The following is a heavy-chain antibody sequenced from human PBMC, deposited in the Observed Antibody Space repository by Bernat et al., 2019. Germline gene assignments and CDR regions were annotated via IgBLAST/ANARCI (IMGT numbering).Heavy chain of an antibody. D-gene: IGHD2-2*01. V-gene: IGHV4-30-4*01. J-gene: IGHJ3*02. Sequence: QVQLQESGPGLVKPSQTLSLTCTVSGGSISSGDYYWSWIRQPPGKGLEWIGYIYYSGSTYYNPSLKSRVTISVDTSKNQFSLKLSSVTAADTAVYYCARGRLQGYCSSTSCSKEFDAFDIWGQETMVTVSS. CDR2: IYYSGST. CDR1: GGSISSGDYY. CDR3: ARGRLQGYCSSTSCSKEFDAFDI.